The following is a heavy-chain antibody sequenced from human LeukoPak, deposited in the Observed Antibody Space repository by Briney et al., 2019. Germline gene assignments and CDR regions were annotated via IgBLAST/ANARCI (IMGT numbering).Heavy chain of an antibody. J-gene: IGHJ4*02. CDR1: GFIVSGDF. Sequence: GGSLRLSCAASGFIVSGDFMSWVRQAPGKGLEWVSVIYSDGSTYYADSVRGRFTISRDNSKNTLDLQMTGLRAEDTAVYYCARERGRGRDSPWFDYWGQGTLVTVSS. V-gene: IGHV3-53*01. CDR2: IYSDGST. CDR3: ARERGRGRDSPWFDY. D-gene: IGHD1-26*01.